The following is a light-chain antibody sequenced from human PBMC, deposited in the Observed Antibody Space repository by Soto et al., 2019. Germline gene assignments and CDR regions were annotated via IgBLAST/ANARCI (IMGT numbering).Light chain of an antibody. CDR1: SNDVGGYNY. Sequence: QSALTQPASVSGSPGQSITISCTGTSNDVGGYNYVSWYQQHPGKAPKAMIYEVSNRPSGVSNRFSGSKSVNTASLTISGLQGDDEADYYCCSYRNSSTYVFGTGTKLTVL. J-gene: IGLJ1*01. CDR2: EVS. CDR3: CSYRNSSTYV. V-gene: IGLV2-14*01.